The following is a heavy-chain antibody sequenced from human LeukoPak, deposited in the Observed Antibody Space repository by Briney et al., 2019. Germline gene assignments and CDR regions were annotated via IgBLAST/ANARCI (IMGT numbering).Heavy chain of an antibody. J-gene: IGHJ4*02. Sequence: GASLRLSCAASGFTFSSYAMSWGRHAPGKGLQSVSAISGSGGSTYYADSVKGRFTISRDNSKNTLYLQMNSLRAEDTAVYYCATLGMVRGNDYWGQGTLVTVSS. CDR1: GFTFSSYA. D-gene: IGHD3-10*01. CDR2: ISGSGGST. CDR3: ATLGMVRGNDY. V-gene: IGHV3-23*01.